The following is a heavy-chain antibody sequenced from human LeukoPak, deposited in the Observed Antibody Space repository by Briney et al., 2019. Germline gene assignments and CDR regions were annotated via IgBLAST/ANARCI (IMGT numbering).Heavy chain of an antibody. CDR3: AKIHDDSGYYYEYFQF. D-gene: IGHD3-22*01. J-gene: IGHJ1*01. Sequence: ASVKVSCKVSGYTLTELSMHWVRQAPGKGLEWMGGFDPEDGETIYAQKFQGRVTMTEDTSTDTAYMELSSLRSEDTAVYYCAKIHDDSGYYYEYFQFWGQGTLITVSS. CDR2: FDPEDGET. V-gene: IGHV1-24*01. CDR1: GYTLTELS.